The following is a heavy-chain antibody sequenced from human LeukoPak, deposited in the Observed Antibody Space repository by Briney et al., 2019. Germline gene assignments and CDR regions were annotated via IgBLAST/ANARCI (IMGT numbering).Heavy chain of an antibody. Sequence: ASVKVSCKASGYTFTAYYIHWVRQAPGQGLEWMGWISPNSGGTDYAQKFQGRVTMTRDTPISTAYVELSSLTSDDTAVYYCAIQPWGSGNNWYFDLWGRGTLVTVSS. CDR3: AIQPWGSGNNWYFDL. CDR2: ISPNSGGT. D-gene: IGHD7-27*01. V-gene: IGHV1-2*02. J-gene: IGHJ2*01. CDR1: GYTFTAYY.